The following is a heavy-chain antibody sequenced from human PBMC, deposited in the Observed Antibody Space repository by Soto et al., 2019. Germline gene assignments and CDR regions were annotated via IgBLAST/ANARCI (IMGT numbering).Heavy chain of an antibody. D-gene: IGHD6-13*01. V-gene: IGHV3-21*01. CDR1: GFTFSSYS. CDR3: ARDRIAAAGTFDY. J-gene: IGHJ4*02. CDR2: ISSSSSYI. Sequence: LRLSCSASGFTFSSYSMNWVRQAPGKGLEWVSSISSSSSYIYYADSVKGRFTISRDNAKNSLYLQMNSLRAEDTAVYYCARDRIAAAGTFDYWGQGALVTI.